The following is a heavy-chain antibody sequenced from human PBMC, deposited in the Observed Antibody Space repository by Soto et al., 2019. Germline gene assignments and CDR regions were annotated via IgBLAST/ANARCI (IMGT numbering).Heavy chain of an antibody. V-gene: IGHV1-3*01. D-gene: IGHD5-12*01. J-gene: IGHJ6*03. CDR1: GYTFTSYA. CDR3: ARETRSGSGYDTYYYYMDV. CDR2: INAGNGNT. Sequence: QVQLVQSGAEVKKPGASVKVSCKASGYTFTSYAMHWVRQAPGQRLEWMGWINAGNGNTKYSQKFQGRVTITRDTSASTAYMELSSLRSEDTAVYYCARETRSGSGYDTYYYYMDVWGKGTTVTVSS.